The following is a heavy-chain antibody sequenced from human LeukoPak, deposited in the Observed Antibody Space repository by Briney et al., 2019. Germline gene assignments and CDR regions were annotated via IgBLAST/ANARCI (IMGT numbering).Heavy chain of an antibody. D-gene: IGHD4-11*01. Sequence: GGSLRLSCAASGFTFSNHWMSWVRQAPGKGLEWVSRIRGDGGMTTYADSVKGRFTISPHNSNNTLYLQMNSLRAEDTAVYYCTRVVTWFDRWGQGTLVTVTS. CDR3: TRVVTWFDR. J-gene: IGHJ5*02. CDR1: GFTFSNHW. CDR2: IRGDGGMT. V-gene: IGHV3-74*01.